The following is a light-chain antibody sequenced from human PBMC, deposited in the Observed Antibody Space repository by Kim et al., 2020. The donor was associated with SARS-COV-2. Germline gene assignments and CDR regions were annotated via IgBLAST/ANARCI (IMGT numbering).Light chain of an antibody. CDR3: QSYDSGLSISV. V-gene: IGLV1-40*01. Sequence: TVIIPCTRSNTNTGPGDNVLWFQQLPGKAPKVLIHDDQSRPSGVPDRFSASKSGTSASLAITGLQAEDEAVYFCQSYDSGLSISVFGGGTQLTVL. CDR2: DDQ. CDR1: NTNTGPGDN. J-gene: IGLJ3*02.